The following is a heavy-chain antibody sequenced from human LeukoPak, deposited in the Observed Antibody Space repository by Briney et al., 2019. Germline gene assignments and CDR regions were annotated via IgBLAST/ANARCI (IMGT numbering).Heavy chain of an antibody. V-gene: IGHV4-31*03. Sequence: SETLSLTCTVSGGSISSGGYYWSWIRQHPGKGLEWIGYIYYSGSTYYNPSLKSRVTISVDTSKNQSSLKLSSVTAADTAVYYCARDTRYCSSTSCPNWFDPWGQGTLVTVSS. CDR2: IYYSGST. CDR3: ARDTRYCSSTSCPNWFDP. D-gene: IGHD2-2*01. J-gene: IGHJ5*02. CDR1: GGSISSGGYY.